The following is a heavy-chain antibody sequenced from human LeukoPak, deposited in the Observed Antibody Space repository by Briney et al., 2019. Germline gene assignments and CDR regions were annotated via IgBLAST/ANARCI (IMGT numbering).Heavy chain of an antibody. V-gene: IGHV3-30*18. CDR3: AKLPDYGGNSAFDY. J-gene: IGHJ4*02. CDR1: GFTFSNYG. D-gene: IGHD4-23*01. CDR2: ISYDGIHK. Sequence: GGSLRLSCAASGFTFSNYGIHWVRQAPGKGLEWVAVISYDGIHKFYTESVKGRFTISRDNSKNTLYLQMNSLRAEDTAVYYCAKLPDYGGNSAFDYWGQGTLVTVSS.